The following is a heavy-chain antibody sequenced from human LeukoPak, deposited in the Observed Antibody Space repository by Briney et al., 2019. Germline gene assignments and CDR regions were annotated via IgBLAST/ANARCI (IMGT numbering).Heavy chain of an antibody. V-gene: IGHV4-34*01. J-gene: IGHJ5*02. D-gene: IGHD3-3*01. CDR1: GGSFSGYY. CDR3: ASRDEWYYDFWSGSSFFDP. CDR2: INHSGST. Sequence: SETLSLTCAVYGGSFSGYYWSWIRQPPGKGLEWIGEINHSGSTNYNPSLKSRVTISVDTSKNQFSLKLSSVTAADTAVYYCASRDEWYYDFWSGSSFFDPWGQGTLVTVSS.